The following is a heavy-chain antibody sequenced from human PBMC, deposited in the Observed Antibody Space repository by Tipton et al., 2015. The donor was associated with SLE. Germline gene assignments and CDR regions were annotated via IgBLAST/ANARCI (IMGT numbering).Heavy chain of an antibody. CDR1: GDSINSYY. D-gene: IGHD1-1*01. Sequence: TLSLTCTVSGDSINSYYWNWVRQPPGKGLEWIGYTYYTGSTNYNPSLKSRVTISLDKSKNQFSLKLDSVTAADTAVYYCARAPGLERYYYYSSYMDVWGKGTTVTVSS. CDR2: TYYTGST. CDR3: ARAPGLERYYYYSSYMDV. J-gene: IGHJ6*03. V-gene: IGHV4-59*01.